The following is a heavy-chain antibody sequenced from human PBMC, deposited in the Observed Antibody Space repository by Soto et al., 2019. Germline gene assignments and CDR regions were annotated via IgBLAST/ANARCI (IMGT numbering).Heavy chain of an antibody. D-gene: IGHD3-22*01. CDR1: GYTFTSYE. CDR2: MTPNSGNT. CDR3: ARGGGGNYYYDSSGYYYNY. J-gene: IGHJ4*02. Sequence: QVQLVQSGAEVKKPGASVKVSCKASGYTFTSYEISWVRQATGQGLEWMGWMTPNSGNTGSAQKFQGRVTMTRNTSISTAYRELSSLRSEDTAVYYCARGGGGNYYYDSSGYYYNYWGQGTRVTVSS. V-gene: IGHV1-8*01.